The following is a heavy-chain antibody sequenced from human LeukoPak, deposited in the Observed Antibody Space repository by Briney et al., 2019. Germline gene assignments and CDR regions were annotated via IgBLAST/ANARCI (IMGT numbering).Heavy chain of an antibody. Sequence: GGSLRLSCAASGFTFSSYWMHWVRHTPGKGLVWVSRIKGDGSSTSYADSVKGRFTISRDNAKNTLYLQMNSLRAEDTAVYYCASERRYSSGRWDYYFDYWGQGTLVTVSS. V-gene: IGHV3-74*01. D-gene: IGHD6-19*01. CDR2: IKGDGSST. CDR3: ASERRYSSGRWDYYFDY. J-gene: IGHJ4*02. CDR1: GFTFSSYW.